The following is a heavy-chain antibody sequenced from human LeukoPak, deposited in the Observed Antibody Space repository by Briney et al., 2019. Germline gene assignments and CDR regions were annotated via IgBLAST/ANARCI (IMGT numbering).Heavy chain of an antibody. CDR1: GFTFGDYA. V-gene: IGHV3-49*03. Sequence: GGSLRLSCTASGFTFGDYAMSWFRQAPGKGLEWVGFIRAKTYGGTTQYAASVKDRFTISRDDSKSIAYLQMNSLKTEDTAVYYCARADYGGNAGGFWGQGTLVIVSS. CDR2: IRAKTYGGTT. D-gene: IGHD4-23*01. CDR3: ARADYGGNAGGF. J-gene: IGHJ4*02.